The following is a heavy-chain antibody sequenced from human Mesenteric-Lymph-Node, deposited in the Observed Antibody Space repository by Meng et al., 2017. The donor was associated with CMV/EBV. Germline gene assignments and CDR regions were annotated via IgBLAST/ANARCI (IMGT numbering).Heavy chain of an antibody. V-gene: IGHV3-74*01. CDR1: RFTFNTFW. CDR3: ARGAGGFDY. J-gene: IGHJ4*02. D-gene: IGHD3-10*01. CDR2: ILNDGSGT. Sequence: GESLKISCAASRFTFNTFWMHWVRQSPGKGLVWVSHILNDGSGTGYADSVKGRFTISRDNAKNTLYLQMDSLRVEDTAVYYCARGAGGFDYWGQGTRVTVSS.